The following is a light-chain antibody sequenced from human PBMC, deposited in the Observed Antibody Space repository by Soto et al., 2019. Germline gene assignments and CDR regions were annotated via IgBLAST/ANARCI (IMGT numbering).Light chain of an antibody. Sequence: QTVVTQEPSLTVSPGGTVTLTCASSTGAVTSGYYPNWFQQKPGQPPRALIYSTTYKHSWTPARFSGSLLRGKAALTLSGVQPEDEADYYCLLFDGDGVVFGGGTQLTVL. CDR2: STT. J-gene: IGLJ2*01. CDR3: LLFDGDGVV. CDR1: TGAVTSGYY. V-gene: IGLV7-43*01.